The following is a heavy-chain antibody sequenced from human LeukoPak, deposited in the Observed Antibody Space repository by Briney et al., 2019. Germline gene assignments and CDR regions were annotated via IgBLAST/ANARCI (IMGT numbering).Heavy chain of an antibody. V-gene: IGHV3-74*01. CDR1: GFGFSSYW. J-gene: IGHJ5*02. D-gene: IGHD2/OR15-2a*01. CDR3: ARDPSVNDAIGYNWFDH. Sequence: PGGSLRLSCAASGFGFSSYWMHWVRQAPGKGLAWVSRSNSDGSVRNYADSVEGRFIISRDNAKNTLYLQMNNLGVEDTAVYFCARDPSVNDAIGYNWFDHWGQGALVTVSS. CDR2: SNSDGSVR.